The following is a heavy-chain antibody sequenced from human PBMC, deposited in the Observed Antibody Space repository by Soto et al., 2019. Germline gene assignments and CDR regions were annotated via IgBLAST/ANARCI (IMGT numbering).Heavy chain of an antibody. Sequence: GGSLRLSCAASGFTFSSYGMHWVRQAPGKGLEWVAVISYDGSNKYYADSVKGRFTISRDNSKNTLYLQMNSLGAEDTAVYYCAKDLDYGDYFGLSYMDVWGKGTTVTVSS. J-gene: IGHJ6*03. CDR1: GFTFSSYG. V-gene: IGHV3-30*18. CDR2: ISYDGSNK. D-gene: IGHD4-17*01. CDR3: AKDLDYGDYFGLSYMDV.